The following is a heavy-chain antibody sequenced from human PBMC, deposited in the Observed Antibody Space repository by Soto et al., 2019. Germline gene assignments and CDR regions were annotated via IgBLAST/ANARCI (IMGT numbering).Heavy chain of an antibody. V-gene: IGHV1-46*01. CDR1: GYTFTYYH. CDR2: INPNGGDT. D-gene: IGHD5-18*01. Sequence: QVQLVQSGAEVKKPGASVKVSCKASGYTFTYYHVHWVRQAPGQGLEWMGIINPNGGDTNYAQKFQGRVTMTRDTSTSTVYMEISSLRSEDTALYYCARVPYSSGLLFSLDYWGQGTLVTVSS. CDR3: ARVPYSSGLLFSLDY. J-gene: IGHJ4*02.